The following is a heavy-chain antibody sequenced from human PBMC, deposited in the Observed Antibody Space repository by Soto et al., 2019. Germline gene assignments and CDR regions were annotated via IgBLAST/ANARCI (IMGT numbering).Heavy chain of an antibody. Sequence: QVQLVQYRAEVKKPGSSVKVSCKASGGTFSSYAISWVRQAPGQGLEWMGGIIPIFGTANYAQKFQGRVTITADESTSTAYMELSSLRSEDTAVYYCARDRDIVVVPAALGGWFDPWGQGTLVTLSS. J-gene: IGHJ5*02. V-gene: IGHV1-69*01. D-gene: IGHD2-2*01. CDR2: IIPIFGTA. CDR1: GGTFSSYA. CDR3: ARDRDIVVVPAALGGWFDP.